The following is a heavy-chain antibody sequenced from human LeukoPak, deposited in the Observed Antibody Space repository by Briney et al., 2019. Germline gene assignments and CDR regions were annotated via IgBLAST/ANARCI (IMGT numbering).Heavy chain of an antibody. Sequence: GGSLRLSCAASGFTFSSYAMSWVRQAPGKGLEWVSAISGSGGSTYYADTVKGRFTISRDNSKNTLYLQMNSLRAEDTAVYYCAKGSRDSSGWYRDYWGQGTLVTVSS. D-gene: IGHD6-19*01. CDR2: ISGSGGST. V-gene: IGHV3-23*01. CDR3: AKGSRDSSGWYRDY. J-gene: IGHJ4*02. CDR1: GFTFSSYA.